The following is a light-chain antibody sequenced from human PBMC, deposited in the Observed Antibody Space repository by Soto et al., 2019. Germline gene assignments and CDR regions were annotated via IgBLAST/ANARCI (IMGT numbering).Light chain of an antibody. CDR1: SSDVGSYNL. Sequence: QSVLTQPASVSASPGQSITIPCTGTSSDVGSYNLVSWFQQHPDKVPKLLIYEGTKRPSGLSDRFSGSKSGNTASLTISGLQAEDEADYYCYSYAGENLYVFGTGTKLTVL. J-gene: IGLJ1*01. V-gene: IGLV2-23*01. CDR2: EGT. CDR3: YSYAGENLYV.